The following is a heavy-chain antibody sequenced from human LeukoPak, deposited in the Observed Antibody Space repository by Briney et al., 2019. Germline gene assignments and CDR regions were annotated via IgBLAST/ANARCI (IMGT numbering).Heavy chain of an antibody. V-gene: IGHV1-69*13. CDR2: IIPIFGTA. CDR3: AREYYYGMDV. Sequence: GASVKVSCKASGGTFSSYAISWVRQAPGQGLEWMGGIIPIFGTANYAQKFQGRVTITADESTSTAYMELGSLRSDDTAVYYCAREYYYGMDVWGQGTTVTVSS. J-gene: IGHJ6*02. CDR1: GGTFSSYA.